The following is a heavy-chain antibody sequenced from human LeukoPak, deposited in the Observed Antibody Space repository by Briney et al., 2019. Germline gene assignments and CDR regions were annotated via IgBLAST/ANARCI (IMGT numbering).Heavy chain of an antibody. J-gene: IGHJ4*02. D-gene: IGHD6-13*01. CDR3: AGVEDSSSWCFDY. CDR2: ISSSSSYI. V-gene: IGHV3-21*01. CDR1: GFTFSSYS. Sequence: GGSLRLSCAASGFTFSSYSMNWVRQAPGKGLEWVSSISSSSSYIYYADSVKGRFTISRDNAKNSLYLQMNSLRAEDTAVYYCAGVEDSSSWCFDYWGQGTLVTVSS.